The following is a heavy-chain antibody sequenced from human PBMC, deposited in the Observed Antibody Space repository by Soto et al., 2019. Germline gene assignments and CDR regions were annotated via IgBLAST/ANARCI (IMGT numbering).Heavy chain of an antibody. Sequence: GGSLRLSCSASGFTFSSDAMHWVRQAPGKGLEYVSAISSNGGSTYYADSVKGRFTISRDNSKNTLYLQMSSLRAEGTAVYYCVQVGIAAAGREGAFDIWGQGTMVTVSS. V-gene: IGHV3-64D*08. J-gene: IGHJ3*02. CDR2: ISSNGGST. CDR3: VQVGIAAAGREGAFDI. CDR1: GFTFSSDA. D-gene: IGHD6-13*01.